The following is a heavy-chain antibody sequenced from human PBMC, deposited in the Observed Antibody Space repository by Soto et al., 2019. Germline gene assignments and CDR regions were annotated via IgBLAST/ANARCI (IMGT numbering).Heavy chain of an antibody. CDR3: AKDILTGYQQDDYYYGMDV. Sequence: GGSLRLSCAASGFTFSSYAMSWVRQAPGKGLEWVSAISGSGGSTYYADSVKGRFTISRDNSKNTLYLQMNSLRAEDTAVYYCAKDILTGYQQDDYYYGMDVWGQGTTVTVSS. CDR2: ISGSGGST. D-gene: IGHD3-9*01. V-gene: IGHV3-23*01. CDR1: GFTFSSYA. J-gene: IGHJ6*02.